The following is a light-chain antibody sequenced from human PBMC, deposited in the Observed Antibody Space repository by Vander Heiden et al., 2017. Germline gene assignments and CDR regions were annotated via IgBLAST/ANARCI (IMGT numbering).Light chain of an antibody. J-gene: IGKJ5*01. CDR3: QQRSNWPIT. V-gene: IGKV3-11*01. CDR2: NAS. CDR1: QSVNIF. Sequence: EIVLTQSPATLSLSPGERATLSCRASQSVNIFLAWYQQKPGQAPRLLISNASNRATGIPARFSGSGSGTDFTLTISSLDPEDFAVYYCQQRSNWPITFGQGTRLEIK.